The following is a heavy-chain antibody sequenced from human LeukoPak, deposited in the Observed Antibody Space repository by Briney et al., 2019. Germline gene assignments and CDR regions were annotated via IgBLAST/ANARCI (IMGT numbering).Heavy chain of an antibody. J-gene: IGHJ5*02. V-gene: IGHV3-30*02. Sequence: QTGGSLRLSCAASGFTFSSYGMHWVRQAPGKGLEWVAFIRYDGSNKYYADSVKGRFTISRDNSKNTLYLQMNSLRAEDTAVYYCAKGFIAAAPARFDPWGQGTLVTVSS. D-gene: IGHD6-13*01. CDR1: GFTFSSYG. CDR3: AKGFIAAAPARFDP. CDR2: IRYDGSNK.